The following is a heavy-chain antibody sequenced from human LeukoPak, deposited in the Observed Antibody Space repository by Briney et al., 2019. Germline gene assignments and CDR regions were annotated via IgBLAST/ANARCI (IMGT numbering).Heavy chain of an antibody. D-gene: IGHD1-7*01. V-gene: IGHV3-53*01. Sequence: HAGGSLRLSCAASGFTVSSNYMSWVRQAPGKGLEWVSVIYSGGSTYYADSVKGRFTISRDNSKNTLYLQMNSLRAEDTALYYCARGRSEELAFDIWGQGTMVTVSS. CDR2: IYSGGST. CDR3: ARGRSEELAFDI. CDR1: GFTVSSNY. J-gene: IGHJ3*02.